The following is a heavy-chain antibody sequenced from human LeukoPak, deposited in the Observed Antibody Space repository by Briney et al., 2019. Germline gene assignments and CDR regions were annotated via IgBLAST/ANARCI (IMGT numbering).Heavy chain of an antibody. V-gene: IGHV4-39*07. CDR2: IYYSGST. D-gene: IGHD3-9*01. J-gene: IGHJ3*02. CDR3: TRGGSMEADILTGYRAFDI. CDR1: GGSISSSSYY. Sequence: SETLSLTCTVSGGSISSSSYYWGWIRQPPGKGLEWIGSIYYSGSTYYNPSLKSRVTISQDTSKNQFSLLLTSVTAADTAVYYCTRGGSMEADILTGYRAFDIWGQGTLVTVSS.